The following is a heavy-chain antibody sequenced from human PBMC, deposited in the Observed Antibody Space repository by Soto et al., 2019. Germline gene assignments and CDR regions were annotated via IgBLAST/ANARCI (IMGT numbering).Heavy chain of an antibody. V-gene: IGHV2-5*01. CDR2: IYWNDDK. Sequence: ESGPTLVNPIQTLTLTCTFSGFSLSTSGVGVGWIRQPPGKALEWLALIYWNDDKRYSPSLKSRLTITKDTSKNQVVLTMTNMDPVDTATYYCAHSPLLLGYSIRRPENYFDYWGQGTLVSVS. J-gene: IGHJ4*02. CDR1: GFSLSTSGVG. D-gene: IGHD6-13*01. CDR3: AHSPLLLGYSIRRPENYFDY.